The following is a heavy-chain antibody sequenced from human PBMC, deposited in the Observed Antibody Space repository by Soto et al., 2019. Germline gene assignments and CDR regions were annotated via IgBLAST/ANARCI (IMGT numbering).Heavy chain of an antibody. D-gene: IGHD5-12*01. CDR2: TYYRSKWYY. J-gene: IGHJ4*02. V-gene: IGHV6-1*01. CDR3: ANDPGYSLDD. Sequence: SQTLSLTCVISGVSVSIYSGAWNWIRQSPSRGLEWLGRTYYRSKWYYDYAESVKSRIIISVDTSKNQFSLQLNSVTPEDAAVYDCANDPGYSLDDWGQGTQVTVAS. CDR1: GVSVSIYSGA.